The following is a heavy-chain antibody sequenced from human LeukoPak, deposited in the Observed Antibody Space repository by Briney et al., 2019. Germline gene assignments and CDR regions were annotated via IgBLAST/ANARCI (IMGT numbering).Heavy chain of an antibody. Sequence: GGSLRLSCAASGFTFSSYYMHWVRQAPGKGLVWVSRIKSDGSVTGYADSVKGRFAISRDNAKNTLYLQMNSLRAEDTAVYYCARDWIDRGTFDPWGQGTLVTVSS. CDR3: ARDWIDRGTFDP. J-gene: IGHJ5*02. D-gene: IGHD2-2*03. V-gene: IGHV3-74*01. CDR2: IKSDGSVT. CDR1: GFTFSSYY.